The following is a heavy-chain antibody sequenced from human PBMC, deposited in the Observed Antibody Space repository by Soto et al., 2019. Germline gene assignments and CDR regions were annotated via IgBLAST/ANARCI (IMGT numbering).Heavy chain of an antibody. CDR3: ARGKTVAAAGPFDY. D-gene: IGHD6-13*01. CDR2: IYYSGST. CDR1: GGSISSGGYY. V-gene: IGHV4-31*03. Sequence: SETLSLTCNVSGGSISSGGYYWSWIRQHSGKGLEWIGYIYYSGSTCYNPSLKSRVTKSVDTSKNQFSLKLSSVTAADTAVYYCARGKTVAAAGPFDYWGQGTLVTVSS. J-gene: IGHJ4*02.